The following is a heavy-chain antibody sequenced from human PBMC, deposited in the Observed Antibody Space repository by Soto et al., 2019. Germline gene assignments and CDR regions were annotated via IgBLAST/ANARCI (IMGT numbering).Heavy chain of an antibody. J-gene: IGHJ6*02. D-gene: IGHD2-2*01. CDR1: GFTFSNAW. CDR2: IKSKTDGGTT. Sequence: GGSLRLSCAASGFTFSNAWMGWVRQAPGKGLEWVGRIKSKTDGGTTDYAAPVKGRFTISRDDSKNTLYMQMNSLKTKDTAVYYCTTDIVVVPAAQSTIYYYGMDVWGQGTTVTVSS. CDR3: TTDIVVVPAAQSTIYYYGMDV. V-gene: IGHV3-15*01.